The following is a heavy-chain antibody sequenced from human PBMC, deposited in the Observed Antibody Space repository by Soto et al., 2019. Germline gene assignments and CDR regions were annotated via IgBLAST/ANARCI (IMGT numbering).Heavy chain of an antibody. Sequence: QVQVVQSGVEVRRPGSSVKVSCKASGDTFKNCVISWVRQAPGQGLEWMGGIIPLFGTTDFAQRFQGRLTITTDESTTTAYMELSRLRSEDTATYYCAAELGFGTVSVVWGQGTTVSVSS. D-gene: IGHD4-4*01. V-gene: IGHV1-69*01. CDR2: IIPLFGTT. J-gene: IGHJ6*02. CDR1: GDTFKNCV. CDR3: AAELGFGTVSVV.